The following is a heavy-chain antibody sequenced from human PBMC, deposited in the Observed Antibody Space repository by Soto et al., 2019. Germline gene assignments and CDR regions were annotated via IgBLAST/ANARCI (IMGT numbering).Heavy chain of an antibody. D-gene: IGHD3-3*01. V-gene: IGHV4-34*01. Sequence: SETLSLTCAVYGGSFSGYYWSWIRQPPGKGLEWIGEINHSGSTNYNPSLKSRVTISVDTSKNQFSLKLSSVTAADTAVYYCARARTRGYYYYYGMDVWGQGTTVTVS. CDR3: ARARTRGYYYYYGMDV. CDR2: INHSGST. CDR1: GGSFSGYY. J-gene: IGHJ6*02.